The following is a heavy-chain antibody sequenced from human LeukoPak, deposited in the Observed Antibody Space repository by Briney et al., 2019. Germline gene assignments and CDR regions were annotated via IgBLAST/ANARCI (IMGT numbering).Heavy chain of an antibody. V-gene: IGHV1-69*04. J-gene: IGHJ5*02. D-gene: IGHD5-12*01. CDR1: GGTFSSYA. CDR3: ARDYSGYEGPHRFRSVVWFDP. CDR2: IIPILGIA. Sequence: GASVKVSCKASGGTFSSYAISWVRQVPGQGLEWMGRIIPILGIANYAQKFQGRVTITADKSTSTAYMELSSLRSEDTAVYYCARDYSGYEGPHRFRSVVWFDPWGQGTLVTVSS.